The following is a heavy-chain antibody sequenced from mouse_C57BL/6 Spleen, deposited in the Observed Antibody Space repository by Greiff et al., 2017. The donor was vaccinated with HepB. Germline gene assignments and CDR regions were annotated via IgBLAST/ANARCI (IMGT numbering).Heavy chain of an antibody. CDR1: GYTFTSYW. CDR3: ARGYDYDGAWFAY. CDR2: IHPNSGST. V-gene: IGHV1-64*01. J-gene: IGHJ3*01. Sequence: VKLQQPGAELVKPGASVKLSCKASGYTFTSYWMHWVKQRPGQGLEWIGMIHPNSGSTNYNEKFKSKATLTVDKSSSTAYMQLSSLTSEDSAVYYCARGYDYDGAWFAYWGQGTLVTVSA. D-gene: IGHD2-4*01.